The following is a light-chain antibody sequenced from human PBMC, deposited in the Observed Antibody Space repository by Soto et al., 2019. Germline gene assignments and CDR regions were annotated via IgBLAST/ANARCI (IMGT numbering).Light chain of an antibody. J-gene: IGKJ4*01. CDR2: DAS. CDR3: QQLRSYPST. Sequence: EIVLTQSPGTLSLSPGEIATLSFSASQSVSSSYLAWYQQKPGQAPRLLIYDASKRATGIPARFSGSGSGTDFTLTISGLQPEDFAAYYCQQLRSYPSTFGGGTKVDIK. V-gene: IGKV3D-20*02. CDR1: QSVSSSY.